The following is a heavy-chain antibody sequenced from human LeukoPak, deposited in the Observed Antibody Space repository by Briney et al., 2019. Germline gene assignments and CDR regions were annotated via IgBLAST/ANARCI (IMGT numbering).Heavy chain of an antibody. D-gene: IGHD3-10*01. CDR3: STDVPTLGSGEFDY. CDR2: VKSKNDGGTT. V-gene: IGHV3-15*01. CDR1: GFTFSSYE. Sequence: GGSLRLSCAASGFTFSSYEMNWVRQAPGKGLEWVGRVKSKNDGGTTDYAAPVKGRFTISRDDSKNTLYLQMNSLKTEDTAVYYCSTDVPTLGSGEFDYWGQGTLVTVSS. J-gene: IGHJ4*02.